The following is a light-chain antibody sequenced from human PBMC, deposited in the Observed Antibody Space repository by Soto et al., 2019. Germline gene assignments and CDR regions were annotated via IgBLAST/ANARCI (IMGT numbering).Light chain of an antibody. Sequence: DVVMTQSPLSLPVTLGQPASISCRSSQSLVYSDGNTYLNWFQQRPDQSPRRLIYKVSNRDSGVPDRFSGSGSGTDFTLKISRVEAEDVGVYYCMQGTHWPPFFGQGTKLEIK. V-gene: IGKV2-30*01. CDR1: QSLVYSDGNTY. CDR3: MQGTHWPPF. CDR2: KVS. J-gene: IGKJ2*01.